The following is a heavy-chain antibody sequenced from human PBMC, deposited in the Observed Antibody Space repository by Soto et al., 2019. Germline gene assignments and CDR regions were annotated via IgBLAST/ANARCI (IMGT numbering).Heavy chain of an antibody. V-gene: IGHV3-30-3*01. CDR3: ARDSGGRTNGDY. CDR1: GFTFSSYA. Sequence: QVQLVESGGGVVQPGRSLRLSCAASGFTFSSYAMHWVRQAPGKGLEWVAVISYDGSNKYYADSVKGRFTISRDNSKNTLYLQMNSLRAEDTAVYYCARDSGGRTNGDYWGQGTLVTVSS. D-gene: IGHD1-26*01. CDR2: ISYDGSNK. J-gene: IGHJ4*02.